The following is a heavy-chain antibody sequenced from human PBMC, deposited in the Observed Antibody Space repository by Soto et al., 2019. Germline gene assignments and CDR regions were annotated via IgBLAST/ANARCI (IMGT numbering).Heavy chain of an antibody. CDR3: ARAHGTDLYHMDV. CDR1: GGSISSDSYY. J-gene: IGHJ6*02. V-gene: IGHV4-31*03. CDR2: IHDSGST. D-gene: IGHD2-2*01. Sequence: QVQLQESGPGLVKPSQTLSLTCTVSGGSISSDSYYWSWIRQHPGKGLEWLAYIHDSGSTYYNLALNSRATISVDTSKSQFALKVTSMTAADTAIYYCARAHGTDLYHMDVWGQGTTVTVSS.